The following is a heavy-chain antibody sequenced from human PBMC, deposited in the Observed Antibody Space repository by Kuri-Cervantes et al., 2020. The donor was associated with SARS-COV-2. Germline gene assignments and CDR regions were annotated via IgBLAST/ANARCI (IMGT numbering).Heavy chain of an antibody. CDR3: VKERGSGYYYRPFDI. V-gene: IGHV3-11*01. J-gene: IGHJ3*02. Sequence: GGSLRLSCAASGFTFNDYYLTWIRQAPGKGLEWVSYISGSGSSKYYADSVKGRFTISRDNAKNSLFLQMNGLSAEDTAVYYCVKERGSGYYYRPFDIWGQGTLVTVSS. CDR2: ISGSGSSK. CDR1: GFTFNDYY. D-gene: IGHD3-22*01.